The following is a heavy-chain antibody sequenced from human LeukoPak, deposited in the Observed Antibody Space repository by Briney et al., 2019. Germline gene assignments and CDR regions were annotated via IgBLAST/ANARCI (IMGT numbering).Heavy chain of an antibody. V-gene: IGHV4-59*01. J-gene: IGHJ2*01. D-gene: IGHD3-22*01. Sequence: PSETLSLTCTVSGGSISSYYWSWIRQPPGKGLEWIGYIYYSGSTNYNPSLKSRVTISVDTSKNQFSLKLSSVPAADTAVYYCASLVDSSGYYSYRYFDLWGRGTLVTVSS. CDR2: IYYSGST. CDR3: ASLVDSSGYYSYRYFDL. CDR1: GGSISSYY.